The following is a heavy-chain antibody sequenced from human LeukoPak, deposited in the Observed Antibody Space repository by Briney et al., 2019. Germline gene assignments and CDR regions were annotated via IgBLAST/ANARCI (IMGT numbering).Heavy chain of an antibody. CDR1: GFIFSKAW. Sequence: TGGSLRLSCTASGFIFSKAWMSWVRQAPGKGLEWVGRIKAKSEGGTTDYAAPVKGRFAISRDDSSNTLYLEMNSLRMDDTALYYCITEGPTYRFHSFDTWGQGTTVTIS. V-gene: IGHV3-15*01. CDR2: IKAKSEGGTT. D-gene: IGHD3-16*02. CDR3: ITEGPTYRFHSFDT. J-gene: IGHJ3*02.